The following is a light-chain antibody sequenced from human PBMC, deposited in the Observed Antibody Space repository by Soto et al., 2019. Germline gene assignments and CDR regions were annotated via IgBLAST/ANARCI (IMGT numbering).Light chain of an antibody. J-gene: IGLJ1*01. CDR2: DVS. CDR3: CSYAGSRYV. CDR1: SSDVGGYNY. Sequence: QSALTQPRSVSGSPGQSVTISCTGTSSDVGGYNYVSWYQQHPGKAPKLMIYDVSKRPSGVPDRFSGSKSGNTASLTISALQAEDEADYYCCSYAGSRYVFGTGTKLTVL. V-gene: IGLV2-11*01.